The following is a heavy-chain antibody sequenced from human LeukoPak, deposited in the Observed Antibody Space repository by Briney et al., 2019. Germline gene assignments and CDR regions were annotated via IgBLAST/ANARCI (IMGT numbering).Heavy chain of an antibody. CDR3: ARGRNYYGSGSYSPPLFDY. V-gene: IGHV3-21*01. Sequence: GGSLRLSCAASGFTFSSYSMNWVRQAPGKGLEWVSSISSSSSYIYYADSVKGRFTISRDNAKNSLYLQVNSLRAEDTAVYYCARGRNYYGSGSYSPPLFDYWGQGTLVTVSS. J-gene: IGHJ4*02. CDR2: ISSSSSYI. D-gene: IGHD3-10*01. CDR1: GFTFSSYS.